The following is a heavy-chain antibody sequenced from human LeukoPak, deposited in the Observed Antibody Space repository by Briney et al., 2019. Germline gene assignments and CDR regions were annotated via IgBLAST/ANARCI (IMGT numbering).Heavy chain of an antibody. CDR3: AKGGGRRPGSLYYFDY. V-gene: IGHV3-30*02. Sequence: PGGSLRLSCAASGFTFSSYGMHWVRQAPGKGLEWVAFIRYDGSNKYYADSVKGRFTISRDNSKNTLYLQMNSLRSEDTAVYYCAKGGGRRPGSLYYFDYWGQGTLVTVSS. J-gene: IGHJ4*02. D-gene: IGHD1-26*01. CDR1: GFTFSSYG. CDR2: IRYDGSNK.